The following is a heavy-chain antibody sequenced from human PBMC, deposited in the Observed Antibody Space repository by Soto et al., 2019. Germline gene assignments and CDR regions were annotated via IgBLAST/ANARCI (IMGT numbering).Heavy chain of an antibody. J-gene: IGHJ4*02. D-gene: IGHD6-19*01. CDR2: ISAYNGNR. CDR3: ARDYIAVAGPFDY. CDR1: GYTFSSYG. Sequence: KVSCKASGYTFSSYGISWVRQAPGQGLEWVGWISAYNGNRNYAQKLQDRVTMTTDTSTNTFYMELRSLRSDDTAVYYCARDYIAVAGPFDYWGKGTLVTVSS. V-gene: IGHV1-18*01.